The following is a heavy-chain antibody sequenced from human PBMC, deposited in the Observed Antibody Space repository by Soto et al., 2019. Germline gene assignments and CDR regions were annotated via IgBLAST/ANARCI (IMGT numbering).Heavy chain of an antibody. CDR1: GGSLSGYY. V-gene: IGHV4-34*01. Sequence: VQLQQWGAGLLKTSETLSLTCAVYGGSLSGYYWSWIRQTPGKRLEWVGDINHGGSANYNPSLKRRVTFSLDPSKNQFSLKLSSVIAADTAVYYCARDSSSWSKYVQHWGRGTLVTVSS. CDR3: ARDSSSWSKYVQH. CDR2: INHGGSA. J-gene: IGHJ1*01. D-gene: IGHD6-13*01.